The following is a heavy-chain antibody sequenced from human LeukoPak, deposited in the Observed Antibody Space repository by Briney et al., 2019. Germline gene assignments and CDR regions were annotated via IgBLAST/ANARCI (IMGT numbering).Heavy chain of an antibody. CDR3: ARQNVDTAMVTWYDY. J-gene: IGHJ4*02. D-gene: IGHD5-18*01. CDR1: GGTFSSYA. V-gene: IGHV1-69*04. Sequence: SVKVSCKASGGTFSSYAISWARQAPGQGLEWMGRIIPILGIANYAQKFQGRVTITADKSTSTAYMELSSLRSEDRAVYYCARQNVDTAMVTWYDYWGQGTLVTVSS. CDR2: IIPILGIA.